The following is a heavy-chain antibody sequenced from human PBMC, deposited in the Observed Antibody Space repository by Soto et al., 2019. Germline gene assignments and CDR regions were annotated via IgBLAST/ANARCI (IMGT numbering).Heavy chain of an antibody. CDR1: GFTFSSYS. V-gene: IGHV3-48*01. CDR2: ISSSSSTI. J-gene: IGHJ4*02. CDR3: ARTMITFGGVIVIPRFDY. D-gene: IGHD3-16*02. Sequence: GGSLRLSCAASGFTFSSYSMNWVRQAPGKGLEWVSYISSSSSTIYYADSVKGRFTISRDNAKNSLYLQMNSLRAEDTAVYYCARTMITFGGVIVIPRFDYWGQGTLVTVSS.